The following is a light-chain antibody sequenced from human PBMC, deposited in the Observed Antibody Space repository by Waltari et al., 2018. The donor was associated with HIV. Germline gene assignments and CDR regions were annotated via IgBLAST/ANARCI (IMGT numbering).Light chain of an antibody. CDR3: QQYGSSPT. Sequence: EIVLPQSPGTLSLSPGERAPVACRVSQTASSNYLAWYQQKPGQAPTLLIYGASSRATGIADRCSGSGSGTDFTLTSNRLEPEDFAVYYCQQYGSSPTFGPGTKVDIK. V-gene: IGKV3-20*01. CDR1: QTASSNY. CDR2: GAS. J-gene: IGKJ3*01.